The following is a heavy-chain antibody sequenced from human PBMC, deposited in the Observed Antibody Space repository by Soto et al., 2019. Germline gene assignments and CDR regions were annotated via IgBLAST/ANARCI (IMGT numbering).Heavy chain of an antibody. CDR2: ISYDGSNK. D-gene: IGHD6-13*01. Sequence: GGSLRLSCAASGFTFSSYGIHWGRQAPGKGLEWVAVISYDGSNKYYADSVKGRFTISRDNSKNTLYLQMNSLRAEDTAVYYCATPVAAAGCFDYWGQGTLVTV. CDR1: GFTFSSYG. CDR3: ATPVAAAGCFDY. J-gene: IGHJ4*02. V-gene: IGHV3-30*03.